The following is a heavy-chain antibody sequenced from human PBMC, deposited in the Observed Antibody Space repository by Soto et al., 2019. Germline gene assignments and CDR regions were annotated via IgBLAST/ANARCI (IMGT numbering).Heavy chain of an antibody. J-gene: IGHJ6*02. Sequence: GGSLRLSCAASGFTFSSYALSWVRQAPGKGLEWVSAISGSGGSTYYADSVKGRFTISRDNSRNTLYLQMNSLRAEDTAVYYCARDRMQTQWLVTEYYYYGMDVWGQGTTVTVSS. CDR2: ISGSGGST. V-gene: IGHV3-23*01. CDR3: ARDRMQTQWLVTEYYYYGMDV. D-gene: IGHD6-19*01. CDR1: GFTFSSYA.